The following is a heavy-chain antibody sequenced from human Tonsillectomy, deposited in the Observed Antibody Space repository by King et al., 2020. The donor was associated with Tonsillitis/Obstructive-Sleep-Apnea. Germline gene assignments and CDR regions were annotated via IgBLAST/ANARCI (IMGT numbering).Heavy chain of an antibody. CDR1: GGSISSYY. D-gene: IGHD6-6*01. CDR3: ARTYSSSSPHYYYMDV. CDR2: IYYSGST. J-gene: IGHJ6*03. V-gene: IGHV4-59*01. Sequence: QLQESGPGLVKPSETLSLTCTFSGGSISSYYWSWIRQPPGKGLEWIGYIYYSGSTNYNPSRKRRVTISVDTSKNQFSLKLSSVTAADPAVYYCARTYSSSSPHYYYMDVWDKGTTVTVSS.